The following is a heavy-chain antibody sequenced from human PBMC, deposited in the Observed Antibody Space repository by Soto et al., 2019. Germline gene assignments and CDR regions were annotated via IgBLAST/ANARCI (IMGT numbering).Heavy chain of an antibody. CDR1: GGTFSSYT. V-gene: IGHV1-69*02. CDR3: ASLMSSGYYYGMDV. CDR2: IIPILGIA. J-gene: IGHJ6*02. Sequence: QVQLVQSGAEVKKPGSSVKVSCKGSGGTFSSYTISWVRQAPGQGLEWMGRIIPILGIANYAQKFQGSVTITADKSTSTAYMELSSLRSEDTAVYYCASLMSSGYYYGMDVWGQGTTVTVSS. D-gene: IGHD3-10*01.